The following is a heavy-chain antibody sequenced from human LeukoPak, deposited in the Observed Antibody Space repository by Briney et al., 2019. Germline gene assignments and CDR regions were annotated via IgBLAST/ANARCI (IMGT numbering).Heavy chain of an antibody. Sequence: AGGSLRLSCVASGFTFSSYWMSWVRQAPGKGLEWVANINQDGSKKYYVDSVRGRFTISRDSAKNSLYLQMDSLRVEDTAMYHCATSRSFTTVREFDHWGQGTLVTVSS. J-gene: IGHJ4*02. CDR3: ATSRSFTTVREFDH. CDR2: INQDGSKK. V-gene: IGHV3-7*01. CDR1: GFTFSSYW. D-gene: IGHD4-17*01.